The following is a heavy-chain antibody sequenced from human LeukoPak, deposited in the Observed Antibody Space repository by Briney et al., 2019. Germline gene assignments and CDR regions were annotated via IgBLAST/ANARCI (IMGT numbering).Heavy chain of an antibody. D-gene: IGHD3-9*01. Sequence: SVKVSCKASGGTFSSYSMSWVRQAPGQGLEWMGGIIPIFGTANYAQKFQGRVTITADESTSTAYMELSSLRSEDTAVYYCARAVLRYFDWYWYFDLWGRGTLVTVSS. V-gene: IGHV1-69*13. CDR3: ARAVLRYFDWYWYFDL. CDR2: IIPIFGTA. J-gene: IGHJ2*01. CDR1: GGTFSSYS.